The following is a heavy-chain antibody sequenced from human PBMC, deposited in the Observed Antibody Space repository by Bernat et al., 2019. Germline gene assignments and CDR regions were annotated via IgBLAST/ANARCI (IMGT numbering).Heavy chain of an antibody. CDR2: ISYDGSNK. J-gene: IGHJ6*02. Sequence: QVQLVESGGGVVQPGRFQRLSCAASGFTFSRYGMHWVRQAPGKGLGWVEVISYDGSNKYYADSVKGRFTISRDNSKNTLYLQMNSLRAEDTAVYYCAKGDTAMAKYYYYYYGMDVWGQGTTVTVSS. V-gene: IGHV3-30*18. CDR3: AKGDTAMAKYYYYYYGMDV. CDR1: GFTFSRYG. D-gene: IGHD5-18*01.